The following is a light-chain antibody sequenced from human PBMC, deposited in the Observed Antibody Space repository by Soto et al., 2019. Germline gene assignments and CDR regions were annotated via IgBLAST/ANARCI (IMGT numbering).Light chain of an antibody. V-gene: IGLV2-14*01. J-gene: IGLJ1*01. CDR3: ISYASINTYV. CDR1: SSDVGGYDY. Sequence: QSALTQPASVSGSPGQSITISCTGTSSDVGGYDYVSWYQQHPGKAPKLMIYDVTNRPSGVSNLFSGSKSGNTASLTISGLQAEDEADYYCISYASINTYVFGTGTKVTVL. CDR2: DVT.